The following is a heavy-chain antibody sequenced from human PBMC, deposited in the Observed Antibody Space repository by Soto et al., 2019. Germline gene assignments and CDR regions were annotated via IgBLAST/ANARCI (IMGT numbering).Heavy chain of an antibody. CDR1: GFTFSSYD. J-gene: IGHJ6*02. CDR3: ARGMLGPAAPSYGMDV. CDR2: IGTAGDT. V-gene: IGHV3-13*01. Sequence: GGSLRLSCAASGFTFSSYDMHWVRQATGKGLEWVSAIGTAGDTYYPGSVKGRFTISRENAKNSLYLQMNSLRAEDTAVYYCARGMLGPAAPSYGMDVWGQGTTVTVSS. D-gene: IGHD2-2*01.